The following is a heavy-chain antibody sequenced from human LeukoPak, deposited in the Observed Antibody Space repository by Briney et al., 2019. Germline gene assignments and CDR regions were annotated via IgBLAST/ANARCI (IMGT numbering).Heavy chain of an antibody. D-gene: IGHD5-24*01. CDR2: IYHSGFT. CDR3: ARDAEMATPYYYAMDV. J-gene: IGHJ6*02. Sequence: SETLSLTCTVSGGSISGYYWNWIRQPPGKGLEWIGFIYHSGFTSYNPSLKSRVTMSVDTSRNQFSLELRSVTAADTAVYYCARDAEMATPYYYAMDVWGQGTTVTVSS. V-gene: IGHV4-59*01. CDR1: GGSISGYY.